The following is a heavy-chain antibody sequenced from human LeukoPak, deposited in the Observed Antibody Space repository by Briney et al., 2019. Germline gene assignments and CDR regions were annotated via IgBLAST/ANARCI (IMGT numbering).Heavy chain of an antibody. D-gene: IGHD7-27*01. J-gene: IGHJ4*02. CDR3: ARSAITGEFDY. V-gene: IGHV4-61*01. CDR2: IYYSGST. CDR1: GGSVSSGFYY. Sequence: SSETLSLTCTVSGGSVSSGFYYWSWIRQPPGKGLEWIGYIYYSGSTNYNPSLKSRVTISVDTSRNQFSLKLTSVTAADTAVYYCARSAITGEFDYWGQGTLVTVSS.